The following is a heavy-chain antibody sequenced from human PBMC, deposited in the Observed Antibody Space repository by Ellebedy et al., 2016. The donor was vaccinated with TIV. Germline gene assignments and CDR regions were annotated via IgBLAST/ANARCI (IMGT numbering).Heavy chain of an antibody. J-gene: IGHJ4*02. CDR2: MKEDGSEI. CDR1: GFTFSGYT. CDR3: ARGGSSRFDY. V-gene: IGHV3-7*01. Sequence: GGSLRLSCAASGFTFSGYTMSWVRQASGRGLEWVARMKEDGSEIYYLDSVRGRFTISRDNAKNSLHLQMNSLRAEDTAVYYCARGGSSRFDYWGQGILVTVSS. D-gene: IGHD2-2*01.